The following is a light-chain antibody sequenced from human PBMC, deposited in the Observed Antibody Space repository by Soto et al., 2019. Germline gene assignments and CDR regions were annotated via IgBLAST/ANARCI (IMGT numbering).Light chain of an antibody. J-gene: IGLJ1*01. CDR1: SSDVGGYKY. CDR3: SPFAGTKTV. CDR2: EVS. Sequence: QSALAQPPSASGSPGQSVTISCTGTSSDVGGYKYVSWYQHHPGKAPKLLIFEVSKRPSGVPDRFSGSKSGNTAPLTVSGLQPEDEADYYCSPFAGTKTVFGTGTKVTV. V-gene: IGLV2-8*01.